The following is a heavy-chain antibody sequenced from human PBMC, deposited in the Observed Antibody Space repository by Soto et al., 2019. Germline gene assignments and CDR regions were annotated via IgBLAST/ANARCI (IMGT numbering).Heavy chain of an antibody. CDR2: IYYSGTS. J-gene: IGHJ5*02. CDR1: GGSIRDDTYY. D-gene: IGHD2-2*01. CDR3: ARLHCASPNCVPLDP. V-gene: IGHV4-39*01. Sequence: QLQLQESGPGLVKPSETLSLTCTVSGGSIRDDTYYWGWIRQPPGKGLEWIGSIYYSGTSSYNPSLQSRVTMSVDTSKKQVSLRLTSVTAADTAVYYCARLHCASPNCVPLDPWGQGTLVIVSS.